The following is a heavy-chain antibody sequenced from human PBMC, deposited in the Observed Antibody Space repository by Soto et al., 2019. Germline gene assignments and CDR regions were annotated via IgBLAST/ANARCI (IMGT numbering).Heavy chain of an antibody. Sequence: QLQLQESGPGLVKPSETLSLTCTVSGGSISSSSYYWGWIRQPPGKGLEWIGSIYYSGSTYYNPSLKSRVTISVDTSQAQFSRKLSSVTAADTAVYYCASWGASVAGFDYWGQGTLVTVSS. CDR2: IYYSGST. J-gene: IGHJ4*02. CDR3: ASWGASVAGFDY. CDR1: GGSISSSSYY. D-gene: IGHD6-19*01. V-gene: IGHV4-39*01.